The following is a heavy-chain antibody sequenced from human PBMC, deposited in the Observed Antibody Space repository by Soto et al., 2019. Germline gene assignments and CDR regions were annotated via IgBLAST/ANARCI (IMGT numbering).Heavy chain of an antibody. Sequence: ASVKVSCKASGYTFTSYYMHWVRQAPGQGLEWMGIINPSGGSTSYAQKFQGRVTMTRDTSTSTVYMELSSLRSEDTAVYYCARVDLVDTAMGPFDYWGQGTLVTVSS. D-gene: IGHD5-18*01. CDR3: ARVDLVDTAMGPFDY. V-gene: IGHV1-46*01. J-gene: IGHJ4*02. CDR1: GYTFTSYY. CDR2: INPSGGST.